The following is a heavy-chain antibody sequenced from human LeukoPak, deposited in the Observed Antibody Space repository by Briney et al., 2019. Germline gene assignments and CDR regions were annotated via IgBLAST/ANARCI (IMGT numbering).Heavy chain of an antibody. V-gene: IGHV4-61*02. CDR3: ARGPYSYDSSGAFDI. J-gene: IGHJ3*02. CDR2: IYTSGNI. Sequence: SETLSLTCTVSGASISSGSYYWNWIRQPAGKGLEWIGRIYTSGNINYNPSLKSRVTISVDTSKNQFSLKLSSVTAADTAVYFCARGPYSYDSSGAFDIWGQGTMVTVSS. D-gene: IGHD3-22*01. CDR1: GASISSGSYY.